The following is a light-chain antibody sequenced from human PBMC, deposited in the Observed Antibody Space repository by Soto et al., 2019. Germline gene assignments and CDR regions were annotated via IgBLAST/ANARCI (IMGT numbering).Light chain of an antibody. J-gene: IGLJ2*01. CDR2: EVR. CDR3: SSYTSKSSLI. Sequence: QSALTQPASVSGSPGQSITISCAGTMRDVGAYNLVSWYQQHPGRAPQLIIYEVRNRPSGISFRFSGSKSGNTASLTISVLQAEDEADYYCSSYTSKSSLIFGGGTQLTVL. V-gene: IGLV2-14*01. CDR1: MRDVGAYNL.